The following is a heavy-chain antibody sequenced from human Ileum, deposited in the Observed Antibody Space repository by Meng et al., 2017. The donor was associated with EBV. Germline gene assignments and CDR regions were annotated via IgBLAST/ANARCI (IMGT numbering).Heavy chain of an antibody. V-gene: IGHV3-21*06. J-gene: IGHJ4*02. CDR2: ISSSSSSI. CDR1: GFTFSSYS. D-gene: IGHD3-22*01. CDR3: SRRLYDSSGYYPFDY. Sequence: VQLVESGGGLVKPGGSLRLSCAASGFTFSSYSMNWVRQAPGKGLEWVSSISSSSSSIHYADSVKGRFTTSRDNAKNSLYLQMNSLRAEDTAVYYCSRRLYDSSGYYPFDYWGQGTLVT.